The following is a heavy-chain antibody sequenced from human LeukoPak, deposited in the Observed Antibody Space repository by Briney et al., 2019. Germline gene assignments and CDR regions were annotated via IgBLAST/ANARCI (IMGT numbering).Heavy chain of an antibody. D-gene: IGHD2-15*01. CDR3: ARDEVGYCSGGSCYDGAFDI. V-gene: IGHV4-38-2*02. CDR1: GFTFSSYE. CDR2: IFHSGST. Sequence: GSLRLSCAASGFTFSSYEMNWVRQPPGKGLEWIGSIFHSGSTYYNPSLKSRITISVDTSKNQFSLKLRSVTAADTAVYYCARDEVGYCSGGSCYDGAFDIWGQGTMVTVSS. J-gene: IGHJ3*02.